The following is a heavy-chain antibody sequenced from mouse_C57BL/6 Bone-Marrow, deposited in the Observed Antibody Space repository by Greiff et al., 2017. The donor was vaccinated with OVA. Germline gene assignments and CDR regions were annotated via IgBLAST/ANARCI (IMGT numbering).Heavy chain of an antibody. CDR3: ASYDYGWYFDV. J-gene: IGHJ1*03. CDR2: ISSGSSTI. D-gene: IGHD2-4*01. Sequence: DVMLVESGGGLVKPGGSLKLSCAASGFTFSDYGMHWVRQAPEKGLEWVAYISSGSSTIYYADTVKGRFTISRDNAKNTLFLQMTSLRSEDTAMYYCASYDYGWYFDVWGTGTTVTVSS. CDR1: GFTFSDYG. V-gene: IGHV5-17*01.